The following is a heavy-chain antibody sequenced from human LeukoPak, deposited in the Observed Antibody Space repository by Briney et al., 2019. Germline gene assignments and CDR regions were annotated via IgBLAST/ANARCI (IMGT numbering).Heavy chain of an antibody. J-gene: IGHJ6*03. Sequence: SETLSLTCTVSGGSISSYYWSWIRQPAGKGLEWIGSMYHSGSFHYNPSLKSRVTISVDTSKNQFSLKLSSVTAADTAVYYCAREDSYYMDVWGKGATVTVSS. CDR1: GGSISSYY. CDR3: AREDSYYMDV. CDR2: MYHSGSF. V-gene: IGHV4-4*07.